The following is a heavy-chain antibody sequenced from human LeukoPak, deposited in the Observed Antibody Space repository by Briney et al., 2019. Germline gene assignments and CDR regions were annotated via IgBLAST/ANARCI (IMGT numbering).Heavy chain of an antibody. CDR3: ARDDGILSGSYEGAFDI. J-gene: IGHJ3*02. CDR2: INPNSGGT. V-gene: IGHV1-2*02. D-gene: IGHD1-26*01. CDR1: GYTFTGYY. Sequence: VASVKGSCKASGYTFTGYYMHWVRQAPGQGLEWMGWINPNSGGTNYAQKFQGRVTMTRDTSISTAYMELSRLRSDDTAVYYCARDDGILSGSYEGAFDIWGQGTMVTVSS.